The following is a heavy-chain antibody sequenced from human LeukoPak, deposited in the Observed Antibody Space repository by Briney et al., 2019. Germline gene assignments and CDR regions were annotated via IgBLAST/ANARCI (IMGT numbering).Heavy chain of an antibody. CDR1: GGSVSSGSYY. CDR3: ASLREGGVAHWFDP. D-gene: IGHD2-15*01. V-gene: IGHV4-61*01. CDR2: IYYSGST. J-gene: IGHJ5*02. Sequence: SETLSLTCTVSGGSVSSGSYYWSWIRQPPGKGLEWIGYIYYSGSTYYNPSLKSRVTISIDTSKNQFSLKLSSVTATDTAVYYCASLREGGVAHWFDPWGQGTLVTVSS.